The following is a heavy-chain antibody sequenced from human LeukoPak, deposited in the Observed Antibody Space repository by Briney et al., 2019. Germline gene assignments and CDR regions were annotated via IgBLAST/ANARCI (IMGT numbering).Heavy chain of an antibody. D-gene: IGHD1-26*01. CDR1: GFTFSSYS. CDR3: AREGFSGSYMVWEKKGMDV. J-gene: IGHJ6*02. V-gene: IGHV3-48*04. Sequence: PGGSLRLSCAASGFTFSSYSMNWVRQAPGKGLEWVSYISSSSSTIYYADSVKGRFTISRDNAKNSLYLQMNSLRAEDTAVYYCAREGFSGSYMVWEKKGMDVWGQGTTVTVSS. CDR2: ISSSSSTI.